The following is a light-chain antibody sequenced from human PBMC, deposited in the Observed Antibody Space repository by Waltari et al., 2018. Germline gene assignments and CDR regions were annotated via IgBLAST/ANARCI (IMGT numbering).Light chain of an antibody. CDR3: QQSYSTPT. Sequence: DIQMTQSPSSLSASVGDRVTITCRASQSVSTYLNWYQQKPGKAPKLLIFATSRLQSGVPSRFTGSGSGTDFTLTVSSLQPEDFATYYCQQSYSTPTFGQGTQLEIK. CDR2: ATS. V-gene: IGKV1-39*01. J-gene: IGKJ2*01. CDR1: QSVSTY.